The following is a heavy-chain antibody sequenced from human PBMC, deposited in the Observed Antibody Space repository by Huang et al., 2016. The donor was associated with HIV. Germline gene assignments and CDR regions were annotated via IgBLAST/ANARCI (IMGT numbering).Heavy chain of an antibody. V-gene: IGHV3-21*01. CDR1: GFSFDRFN. J-gene: IGHJ4*02. CDR3: VKDRGQQLSPFDS. CDR2: ISPSSSFI. D-gene: IGHD6-13*01. Sequence: EVQLVDSGGGLVKPGGSLRLSCAASGFSFDRFNMFWVRQTPAKGLQWGASISPSSSFIEYADSVKGRFSISRDNAKNSLYLQMNSLRGEDTAVYYCVKDRGQQLSPFDSWGQGTLVTVSS.